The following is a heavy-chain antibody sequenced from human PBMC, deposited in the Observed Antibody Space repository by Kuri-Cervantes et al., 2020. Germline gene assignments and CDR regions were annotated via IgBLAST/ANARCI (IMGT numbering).Heavy chain of an antibody. J-gene: IGHJ6*03. CDR2: IIPIFGTA. CDR3: AKDWGSTSPYYMDV. V-gene: IGHV1-69*01. Sequence: KISCKASGGTFSSYAISWVRQAPGQGLEWMGGIIPIFGTANYAQKFQGRVTITADESTSTAYMELSSLRSEDTAVYYCAKDWGSTSPYYMDVWGKGTTVTVSS. D-gene: IGHD2-2*01. CDR1: GGTFSSYA.